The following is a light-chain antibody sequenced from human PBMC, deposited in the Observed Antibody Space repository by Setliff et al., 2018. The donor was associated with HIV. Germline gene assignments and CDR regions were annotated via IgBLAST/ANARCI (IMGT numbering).Light chain of an antibody. J-gene: IGLJ2*01. V-gene: IGLV1-40*01. CDR2: DNN. CDR1: SSNIGSNY. Sequence: QSVLTQPPSASGTPGQRATISCSGSSSNIGSNYVYWYQQLPGTAPKLLIYDNNLRPSGVPDRFSGSKSGTSASLAITGLQAEDEADYYCQSYDTSLSGKIFGGGTKVTVL. CDR3: QSYDTSLSGKI.